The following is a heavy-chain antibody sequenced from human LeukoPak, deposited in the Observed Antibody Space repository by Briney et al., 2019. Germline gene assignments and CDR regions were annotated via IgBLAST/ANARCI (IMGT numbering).Heavy chain of an antibody. V-gene: IGHV3-74*03. CDR3: ARAGYSSEFDS. CDR1: GFTFSGYW. J-gene: IGHJ5*01. D-gene: IGHD6-19*01. CDR2: INSDGYSI. Sequence: GGSLRLSCAASGFTFSGYWMHWVRQAPGKGLVWVSRINSDGYSITYADCVKGRFTISRDNAKNTLYLQMNSLIAEDTAVYFCARAGYSSEFDSWGQGTLVTVSS.